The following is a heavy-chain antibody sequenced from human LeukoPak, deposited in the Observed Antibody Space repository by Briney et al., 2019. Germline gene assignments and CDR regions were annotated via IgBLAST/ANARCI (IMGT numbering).Heavy chain of an antibody. D-gene: IGHD3-3*01. V-gene: IGHV4-39*07. CDR2: IYYSGNT. CDR3: AREKRDYDFWSGYYLAPLIDY. Sequence: SETLSLTCSVSGGSISSSAYYWGWIRQPPGQGLEWIGSIYYSGNTYYNPSLKSPVTISIDTSKNQFSLRLSSVTAADTAVYYCAREKRDYDFWSGYYLAPLIDYWGQGTLVTVSS. CDR1: GGSISSSAYY. J-gene: IGHJ4*02.